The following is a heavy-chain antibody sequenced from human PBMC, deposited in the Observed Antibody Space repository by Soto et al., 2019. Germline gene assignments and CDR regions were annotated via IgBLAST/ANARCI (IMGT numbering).Heavy chain of an antibody. CDR3: ARDLGHDYGDYRGSNWFDP. V-gene: IGHV1-46*01. CDR1: GYTFTSNY. CDR2: INPSGGST. J-gene: IGHJ5*02. Sequence: GASVKVSSKASGYTFTSNYMHWVRQSPGQGLEWMGIINPSGGSTSYAQKFQGRVTMTRDTSTSTVYMELSSLRSEDTAVYYCARDLGHDYGDYRGSNWFDPWGQGTLVTVSS. D-gene: IGHD4-17*01.